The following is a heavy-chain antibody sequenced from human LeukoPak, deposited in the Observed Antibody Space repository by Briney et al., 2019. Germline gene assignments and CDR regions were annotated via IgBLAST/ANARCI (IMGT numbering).Heavy chain of an antibody. D-gene: IGHD5-12*01. CDR2: IKSKTDGGTT. CDR3: ATEGGSGYESLFDS. V-gene: IGHV3-15*01. CDR1: GFTFNNAW. Sequence: GGSLRLSCAASGFTFNNAWMSWVRQAPGKGLEWVGHIKSKTDGGTTDYAAPVKGRFTISRDDSKNTLYVQMNSLKTEDTAVYYCATEGGSGYESLFDSWGQGTLVTVSS. J-gene: IGHJ4*02.